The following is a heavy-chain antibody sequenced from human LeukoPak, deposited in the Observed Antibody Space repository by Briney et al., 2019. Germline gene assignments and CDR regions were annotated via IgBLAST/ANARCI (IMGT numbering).Heavy chain of an antibody. J-gene: IGHJ5*02. CDR1: GDSISSGSYF. Sequence: SQTLSLTCTVSGDSISSGSYFWSWIRQPAGKALEWIGRIYTSGSTNYNPSLKSRVTISVDTSKNQFSLKLSSVTAADTAVYYCARCRSDYRTVDPWGQGTLVSVSS. V-gene: IGHV4-61*02. CDR2: IYTSGST. D-gene: IGHD4-11*01. CDR3: ARCRSDYRTVDP.